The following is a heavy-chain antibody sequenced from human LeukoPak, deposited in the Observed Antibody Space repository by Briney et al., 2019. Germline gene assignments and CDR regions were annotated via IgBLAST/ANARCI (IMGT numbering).Heavy chain of an antibody. CDR3: ARDPESSSFDL. V-gene: IGHV3-7*01. CDR1: GFSFSSYW. D-gene: IGHD6-13*01. Sequence: PGGSLRLSCAASGFSFSSYWMSWVRQTPEKGLEFVANIDQGGSVRNYMDSLKGRCTISRDNAKKSLYLEINSLRADDTAVFSCARDPESSSFDLWGRGALVTVSS. CDR2: IDQGGSVR. J-gene: IGHJ4*02.